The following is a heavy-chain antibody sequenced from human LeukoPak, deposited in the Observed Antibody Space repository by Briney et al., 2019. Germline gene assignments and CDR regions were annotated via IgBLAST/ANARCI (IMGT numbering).Heavy chain of an antibody. D-gene: IGHD6-19*01. Sequence: SGGSLRLSCAASRFTFSTYSMNCVRQAPGKGLEWVSSITTSSTYISYADSVKGRFTISRDNAKNSLYLQMNSLRAEDTAVYYCARGKYSSGWFDYWGQGTLVTVSS. CDR3: ARGKYSSGWFDY. CDR1: RFTFSTYS. CDR2: ITTSSTYI. V-gene: IGHV3-21*01. J-gene: IGHJ4*02.